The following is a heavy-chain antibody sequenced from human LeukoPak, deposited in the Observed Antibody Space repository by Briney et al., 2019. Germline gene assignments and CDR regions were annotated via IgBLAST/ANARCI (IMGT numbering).Heavy chain of an antibody. CDR1: GFTFSSYA. V-gene: IGHV3-23*01. J-gene: IGHJ3*02. D-gene: IGHD3-22*01. Sequence: GGSLRLSCAASGFTFSSYAMTWVRQAPGKGLEWVSTISGSGDSTYYAVSVKGRFTISRDNSKNTLFLEMNSLRAEDTAVYYCARDSIVVDDAFDIWGQGTMVTVSS. CDR2: ISGSGDST. CDR3: ARDSIVVDDAFDI.